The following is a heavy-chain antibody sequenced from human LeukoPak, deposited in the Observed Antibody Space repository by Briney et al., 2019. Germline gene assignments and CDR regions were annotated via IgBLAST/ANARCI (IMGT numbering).Heavy chain of an antibody. CDR2: IYYSGST. V-gene: IGHV4-38-2*02. Sequence: SETLSLTCTVSGYSISSGYYWGWIRQPPGKGLEWIGSIYYSGSTYYNPSLKSRVTISVDTSKNQFSLKLSSVTAADTAVYYCARHRYYYRSGSYYGAPYYMDVWGKGTTVTISS. J-gene: IGHJ6*03. CDR3: ARHRYYYRSGSYYGAPYYMDV. D-gene: IGHD3-10*01. CDR1: GYSISSGYY.